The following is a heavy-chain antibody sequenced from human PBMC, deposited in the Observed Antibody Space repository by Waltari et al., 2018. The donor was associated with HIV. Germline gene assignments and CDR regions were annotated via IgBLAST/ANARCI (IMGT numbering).Heavy chain of an antibody. D-gene: IGHD2-2*01. CDR2: IKQDGSEK. CDR3: ARNPPPQEYQLPYFDY. CDR1: GFTFSRYW. Sequence: EVQLVESGGGLVQPGGSLRLSCAASGFTFSRYWMSWVRQAPGKGLEWVANIKQDGSEKYYVDSVKGRFTISRDNAKNSLYLQMNSLRAEDTAVYYCARNPPPQEYQLPYFDYWGQGTLVTVSS. V-gene: IGHV3-7*01. J-gene: IGHJ4*02.